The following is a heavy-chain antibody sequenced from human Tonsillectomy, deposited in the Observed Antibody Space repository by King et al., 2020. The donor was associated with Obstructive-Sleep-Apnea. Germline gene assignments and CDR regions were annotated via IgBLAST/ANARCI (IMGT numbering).Heavy chain of an antibody. CDR3: TRVGRYCSGGSCESDY. Sequence: VQLVESGGGLVQPGRSLRLSCTASGFTFGDYAMSWFRQAPGKGLEWVGFIRSKAYGGTTEYAASVKGRFTISGDDSKSIAYLQMNSLKTEDTAVYYCTRVGRYCSGGSCESDYWGQGTLVTVSS. D-gene: IGHD2-15*01. J-gene: IGHJ4*02. CDR1: GFTFGDYA. CDR2: IRSKAYGGTT. V-gene: IGHV3-49*03.